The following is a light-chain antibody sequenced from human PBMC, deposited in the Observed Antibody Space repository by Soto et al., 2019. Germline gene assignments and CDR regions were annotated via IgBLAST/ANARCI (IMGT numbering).Light chain of an antibody. CDR1: QSISSY. CDR2: DAS. J-gene: IGKJ3*01. V-gene: IGKV3-11*01. Sequence: IVLTQSPATLSLSTGERATLSCRASQSISSYFAWYQHKPGQAPRLLIYDASNRSTGIPARFSGGGCGTAFIPTNTSSVTEDFSGSYSHQHRNWHPFTFGHGTTVDIK. CDR3: HQHRNWHPFT.